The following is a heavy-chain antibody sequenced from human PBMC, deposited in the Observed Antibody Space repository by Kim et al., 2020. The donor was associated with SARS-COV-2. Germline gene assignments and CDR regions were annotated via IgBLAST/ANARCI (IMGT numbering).Heavy chain of an antibody. CDR1: GGSISSSSYF. V-gene: IGHV4-39*01. Sequence: SETLSLTCTVSGGSISSSSYFWGWIRQPPGKGLEWIGTIYYSGSTYYNPSLKSRVTISVDTSNNQFSLKLSSVTAADTAVYYCARQTHYYDSSGYYGLDYWGQGTLVTVSS. D-gene: IGHD3-22*01. J-gene: IGHJ4*02. CDR2: IYYSGST. CDR3: ARQTHYYDSSGYYGLDY.